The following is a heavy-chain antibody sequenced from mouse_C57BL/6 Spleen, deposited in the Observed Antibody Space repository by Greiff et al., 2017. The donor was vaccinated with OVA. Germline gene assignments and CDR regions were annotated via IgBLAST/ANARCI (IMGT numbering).Heavy chain of an antibody. CDR2: IYPGDGDT. V-gene: IGHV1-80*01. CDR3: ARSRVGLRYFDV. J-gene: IGHJ1*03. Sequence: QVQLQQSGAELVKPGASVKISCKASGYAFSSYWMNWVKQRPGKGLEWIGQIYPGDGDTNYNGKFKGKATLTADKSSSTAYMQLSSLPSEDSAIYFCARSRVGLRYFDVWGTGTTVTVSS. CDR1: GYAFSSYW. D-gene: IGHD4-1*01.